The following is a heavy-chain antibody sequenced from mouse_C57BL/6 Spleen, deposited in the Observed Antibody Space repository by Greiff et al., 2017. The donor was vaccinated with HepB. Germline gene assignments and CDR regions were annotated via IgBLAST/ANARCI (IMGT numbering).Heavy chain of an antibody. CDR3: ARDDYEGFAY. D-gene: IGHD2-4*01. J-gene: IGHJ3*01. CDR1: GYAFSSSW. Sequence: QVQLQQSGPELVKPGASVKISCKASGYAFSSSWMNWVKQRPGKGLEWIGRIYPGDGDTNYNGKFKGKATLTADKSSSTAYMQLSSLTSEDSAVYCCARDDYEGFAYWGQGTLVTVSA. V-gene: IGHV1-82*01. CDR2: IYPGDGDT.